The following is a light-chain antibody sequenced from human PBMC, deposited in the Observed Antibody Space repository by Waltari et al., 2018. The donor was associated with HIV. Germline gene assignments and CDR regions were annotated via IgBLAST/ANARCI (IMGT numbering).Light chain of an antibody. V-gene: IGLV2-11*02. CDR1: NGGNWGYDY. J-gene: IGLJ1*01. CDR3: SSYVKGGTYV. CDR2: DVN. Sequence: SPGQAVNIFWHGNNGGNWGYDYGSLYQVVPNQAPILLIFDVNRRPSGISHRFSGFKSGYTASLMIFGLRPEDEANYFCSSYVKGGTYVFGSGTKV.